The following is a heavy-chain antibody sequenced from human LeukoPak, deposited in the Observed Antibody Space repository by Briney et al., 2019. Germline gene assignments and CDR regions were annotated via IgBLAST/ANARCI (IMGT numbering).Heavy chain of an antibody. V-gene: IGHV3-30-3*01. CDR3: ARDLKAGSGSYYSGGDY. D-gene: IGHD3-10*01. Sequence: GRSLRLSCAASGFTFSSYAMHWVRQAPGKGLEWVAVISYDGSNKYYADSVKSRFTISRDNSKNTLYLQMNSLRAEDTAVYYCARDLKAGSGSYYSGGDYWGQGTLVTVSS. J-gene: IGHJ4*02. CDR2: ISYDGSNK. CDR1: GFTFSSYA.